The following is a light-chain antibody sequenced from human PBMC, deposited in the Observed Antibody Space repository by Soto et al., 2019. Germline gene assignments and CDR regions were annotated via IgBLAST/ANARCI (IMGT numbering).Light chain of an antibody. V-gene: IGLV2-14*01. CDR2: DVS. CDR1: SSDVGGYNY. J-gene: IGLJ1*01. CDR3: SSHTSSRTYV. Sequence: HSALTQPASVSGSPGQSITISCTGTSSDVGGYNYVSWYQQHPGKAPKLMIYDVSNRPSGVSNRFSGSKSGNTASLTISGLQAEDEADYYCSSHTSSRTYVFGTGTKLTVL.